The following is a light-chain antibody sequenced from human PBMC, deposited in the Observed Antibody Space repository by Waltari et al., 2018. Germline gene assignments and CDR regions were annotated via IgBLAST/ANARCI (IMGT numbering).Light chain of an antibody. CDR2: WAS. Sequence: DIVLTQSPESLAVSLGERATINCISSQSVFLSSTNKNYLAWYQQKPGQPPKLLIYWASTRESGVPDRFSGSGSGTDFTLTISSLQAEDVAVYYCQQYYNSPWTFGQGTKVEI. CDR3: QQYYNSPWT. V-gene: IGKV4-1*01. J-gene: IGKJ1*01. CDR1: QSVFLSSTNKNY.